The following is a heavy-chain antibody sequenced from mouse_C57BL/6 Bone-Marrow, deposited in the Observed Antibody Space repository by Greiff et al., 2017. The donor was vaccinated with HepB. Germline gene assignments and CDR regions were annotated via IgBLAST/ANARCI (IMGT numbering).Heavy chain of an antibody. J-gene: IGHJ4*01. Sequence: VHVKQSGPELVKPGASVKISCKASGYSFTDYNMNWVKQSNGKSLEWIGVINPNYGTTSYNQKFKGKATLTVDQSSSTAYMQLNSLTSEDSAVYYCAISSYGNSYAMDYWGQGTSVTVSS. CDR1: GYSFTDYN. CDR2: INPNYGTT. CDR3: AISSYGNSYAMDY. D-gene: IGHD2-10*01. V-gene: IGHV1-39*01.